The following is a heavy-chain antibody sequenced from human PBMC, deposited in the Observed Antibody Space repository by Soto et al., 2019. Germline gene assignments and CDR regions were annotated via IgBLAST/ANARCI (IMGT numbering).Heavy chain of an antibody. V-gene: IGHV3-13*01. Sequence: GPLRLSGAAPGFTCSNYDMHWVRQAPGEGLEWVSGIGAASDTYYPVSVQGRFTVSRDNAKKSLYLQMNSLRAGDTAVYYCARGVLGPGDYYYGMDVWGQGTTVTVSS. CDR3: ARGVLGPGDYYYGMDV. CDR1: GFTCSNYD. J-gene: IGHJ6*02. CDR2: IGAASDT. D-gene: IGHD7-27*01.